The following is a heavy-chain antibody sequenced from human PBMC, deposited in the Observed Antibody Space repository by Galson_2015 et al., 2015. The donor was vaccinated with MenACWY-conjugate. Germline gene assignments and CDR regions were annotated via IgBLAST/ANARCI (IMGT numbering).Heavy chain of an antibody. Sequence: SLRLSCAASGFTFRSYAMNWVRQAPGKGLEWVASIRNDGTNQYYADSVRGRFTVSRDNSKTTLYLQMNSLRAEDTAVYYCASELAIGVWGQGTLVTVSS. CDR2: IRNDGTNQ. CDR1: GFTFRSYA. D-gene: IGHD3-16*01. V-gene: IGHV3-30*02. CDR3: ASELAIGV. J-gene: IGHJ4*02.